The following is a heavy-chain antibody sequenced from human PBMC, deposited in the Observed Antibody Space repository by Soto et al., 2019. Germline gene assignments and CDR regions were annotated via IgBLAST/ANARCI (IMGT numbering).Heavy chain of an antibody. CDR3: ANFRQPKRTPTSSTDY. J-gene: IGHJ4*02. CDR2: ISSSSYI. V-gene: IGHV3-21*04. Sequence: GGSLRLSCAASGFTFSSYSMNWVRPAPGKGLEWVSSISSSSYIYYADSVKGRFTISRDNSKNTLYLQMNSLRAEDTAVYYCANFRQPKRTPTSSTDYCDPAPLLTVSS. CDR1: GFTFSSYS. D-gene: IGHD1-1*01.